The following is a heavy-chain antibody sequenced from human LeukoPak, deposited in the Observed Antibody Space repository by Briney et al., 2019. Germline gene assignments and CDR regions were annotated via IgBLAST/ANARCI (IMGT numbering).Heavy chain of an antibody. CDR3: TTVSRYFDWLLWFHAFDI. J-gene: IGHJ3*02. Sequence: GGSLRLSCAATGFTFNIAWMSWVRQAPGKGLEWVSAISATGGTTYYADSVKGRFTISRDNSKNTLYLQMNSLKTEDTAVYYCTTVSRYFDWLLWFHAFDIWGQGTMVTVSS. V-gene: IGHV3-23*01. CDR1: GFTFNIAW. D-gene: IGHD3-9*01. CDR2: ISATGGTT.